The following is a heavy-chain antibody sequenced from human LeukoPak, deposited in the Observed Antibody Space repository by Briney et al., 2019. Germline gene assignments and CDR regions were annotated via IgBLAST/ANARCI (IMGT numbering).Heavy chain of an antibody. CDR1: GYSISSGYY. J-gene: IGHJ4*02. CDR3: ASGSYFFDY. CDR2: IYNSGST. V-gene: IGHV4-38-2*02. Sequence: SETLSLTCTVSGYSISSGYYWGCIRQPPGKGLEWTGSIYNSGSTYYNPSLKSRVTISVDTSKNQFSLKLSSVTAADTDVYYCASGSYFFDYWGQGTLVTVSS. D-gene: IGHD1-26*01.